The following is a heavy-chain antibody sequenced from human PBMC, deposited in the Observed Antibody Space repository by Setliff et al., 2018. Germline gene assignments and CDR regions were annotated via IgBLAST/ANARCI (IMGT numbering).Heavy chain of an antibody. CDR1: GYSISSGYY. Sequence: SETLPLPCTASGYSISSGYYWGWIRQPPGKGLEWIGNMYHSGSVYYNPSLKSRVTISVDTSKNQFSLKVTSVTAADTAVYYCARVEWGYSSNWSMDDWGQGTLVTVSS. J-gene: IGHJ4*02. CDR3: ARVEWGYSSNWSMDD. V-gene: IGHV4-38-2*02. CDR2: MYHSGSV. D-gene: IGHD6-13*01.